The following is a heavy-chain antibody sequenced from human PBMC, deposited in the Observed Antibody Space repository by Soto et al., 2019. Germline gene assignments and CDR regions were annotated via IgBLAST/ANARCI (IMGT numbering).Heavy chain of an antibody. J-gene: IGHJ5*02. D-gene: IGHD2-2*02. CDR1: GFSVSSVIHY. Sequence: SETQSLTCAFSGFSVSSVIHYLRWIRQPPGKGLEWIGFIFYSGSTKYNPSLKSRVSISVDTSKNQFSLRLSSVTAADTAVYYCARETISCTITSCYKGWFDPWGQGTLVTVSS. V-gene: IGHV4-61*01. CDR3: ARETISCTITSCYKGWFDP. CDR2: IFYSGST.